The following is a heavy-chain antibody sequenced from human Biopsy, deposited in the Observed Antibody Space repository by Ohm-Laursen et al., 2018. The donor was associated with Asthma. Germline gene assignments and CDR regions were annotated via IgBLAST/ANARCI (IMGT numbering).Heavy chain of an antibody. V-gene: IGHV4-34*01. Sequence: PSETLSLTCTVYGGYLTGHYWNWIRQPPGKGLEWIGEIDQSGYTNYNPSLKSRVTISADTSKNQFHLNLSSVTAADTAVYFCARAAITGIRGWFDPWGQGTLVTVPS. CDR1: GGYLTGHY. CDR2: IDQSGYT. CDR3: ARAAITGIRGWFDP. D-gene: IGHD1-20*01. J-gene: IGHJ5*02.